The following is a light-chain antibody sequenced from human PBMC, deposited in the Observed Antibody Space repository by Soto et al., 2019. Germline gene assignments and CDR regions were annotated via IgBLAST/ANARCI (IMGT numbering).Light chain of an antibody. CDR1: QSVRSN. J-gene: IGKJ1*01. CDR3: QQHNSWPSWT. CDR2: GAS. V-gene: IGKV3D-15*01. Sequence: EIVMTQSPATLSVSPGETATLSCWASQSVRSNLAWYQKKPGQAPRLLIYGASTRATGTPARFIGSGSGTQFTLTISSLRSEDFAVYYCQQHNSWPSWTFGQGTKVEIK.